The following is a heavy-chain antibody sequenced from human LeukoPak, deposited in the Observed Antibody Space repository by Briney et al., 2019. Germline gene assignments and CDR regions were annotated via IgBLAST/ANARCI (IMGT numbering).Heavy chain of an antibody. D-gene: IGHD2-2*02. J-gene: IGHJ1*01. CDR3: ARGALGYCSSTSCYTEGYFQH. CDR1: GGTFSSYA. CDR2: IIPIFGTA. Sequence: SVKVSCKASGGTFSSYAISWVRQAPGQGLEWMGGIIPIFGTANYAQKFQGRVTITADESTSTAYMELSSLRSEDTAVYYCARGALGYCSSTSCYTEGYFQHWGQGTLVTVSP. V-gene: IGHV1-69*13.